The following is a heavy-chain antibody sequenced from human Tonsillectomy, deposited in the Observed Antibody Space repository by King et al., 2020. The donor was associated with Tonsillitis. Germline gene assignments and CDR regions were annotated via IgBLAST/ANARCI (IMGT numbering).Heavy chain of an antibody. D-gene: IGHD3-3*02. J-gene: IGHJ6*02. CDR1: GFTFSHAW. CDR3: SGIFARPPMSPGIVV. Sequence: VQLVESGGGLVKPGGSLRLSCATSGFTFSHAWMSWVRQGPGRGLDWIALIKTEADGWTTDYAEPVKGRFIISRNDARKTVYLEMSSLTIVDTGVYYCSGIFARPPMSPGIVVWGRGTTVTVS. CDR2: IKTEADGWTT. V-gene: IGHV3-15*01.